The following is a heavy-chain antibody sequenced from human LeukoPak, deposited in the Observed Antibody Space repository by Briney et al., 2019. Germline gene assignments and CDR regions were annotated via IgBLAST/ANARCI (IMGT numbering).Heavy chain of an antibody. CDR3: ATEHSSGWYWFDH. CDR1: GGTFSSYA. D-gene: IGHD6-19*01. Sequence: ASVTVSCKASGGTFSSYAISWVRQAPGQGLEWMGGIIPIFGTANYAQKFQGRVTITADESTSTAYMELSSLRSEDTAVYYCATEHSSGWYWFDHWGQGTLVTVSS. CDR2: IIPIFGTA. J-gene: IGHJ5*02. V-gene: IGHV1-69*13.